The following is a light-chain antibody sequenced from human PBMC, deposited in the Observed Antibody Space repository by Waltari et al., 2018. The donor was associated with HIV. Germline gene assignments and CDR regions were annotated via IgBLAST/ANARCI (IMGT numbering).Light chain of an antibody. CDR2: WAS. V-gene: IGKV4-1*01. CDR3: QQYYTLRSS. CDR1: RTVFYNRNY. J-gene: IGKJ4*01. Sequence: DIVMTQSPDSLTVSLGARATFYCTSSRTVFYNRNYLAWYQKKPGQAPKVLIYWASTRALGVPDRFSGSGSGTDFSITISRVQADDVAIYYCQQYYTLRSSFGGGTKIEI.